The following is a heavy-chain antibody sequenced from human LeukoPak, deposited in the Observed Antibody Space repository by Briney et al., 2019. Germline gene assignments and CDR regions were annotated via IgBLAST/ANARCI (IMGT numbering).Heavy chain of an antibody. J-gene: IGHJ4*02. CDR2: FNSDGRST. Sequence: PGGSLRLSCAASGFPFSTYGMNWVRQAPGKGLVWVSRFNSDGRSTYYADSVKGRFTISRDNAKNTLYLQMNSLRAEDTAVYYCARGRYYLDSWGQGTLVTVSS. CDR1: GFPFSTYG. CDR3: ARGRYYLDS. D-gene: IGHD4-17*01. V-gene: IGHV3-74*01.